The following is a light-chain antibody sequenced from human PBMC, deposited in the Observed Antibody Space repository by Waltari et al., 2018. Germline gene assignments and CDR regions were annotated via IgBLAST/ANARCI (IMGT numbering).Light chain of an antibody. Sequence: QSALTQPPSASGSPGQSVTISCTGTSTDIGVYNYFSWYQQHPGKAPKPLICEVSGRPSGVPDRFAGSTSGITASLTVFGLQTEDEADYYCASFAGSNTLFGGGTKLTVL. V-gene: IGLV2-8*01. CDR3: ASFAGSNTL. J-gene: IGLJ2*01. CDR2: EVS. CDR1: STDIGVYNY.